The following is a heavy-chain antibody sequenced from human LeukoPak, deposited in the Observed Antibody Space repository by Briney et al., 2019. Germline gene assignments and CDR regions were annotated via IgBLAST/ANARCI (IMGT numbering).Heavy chain of an antibody. CDR1: GYTFTSYG. CDR2: ISAYNGNT. Sequence: ASVKVSCKTSGYTFTSYGISWVRQAPGQGLEWMGWISAYNGNTNYAQKFQGRVTMTRNTSISTAYMELSSLRSEDTAVYYCARVSTAARRFDNWGQGTLVTVSS. V-gene: IGHV1-18*01. J-gene: IGHJ4*02. CDR3: ARVSTAARRFDN. D-gene: IGHD6-6*01.